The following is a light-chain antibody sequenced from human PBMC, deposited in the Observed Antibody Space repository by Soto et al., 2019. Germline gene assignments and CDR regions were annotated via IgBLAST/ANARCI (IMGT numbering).Light chain of an antibody. CDR2: AAS. V-gene: IGKV1-9*01. J-gene: IGKJ3*01. Sequence: DIQLTQSPSFLSASVGDRVTITCRASLGISTYLAWYQQKPGKAPNLLIYAASTLQSGVPSRFSGSGSGTEFTLTTSSLQPEDFATYYCQQVNTYTFGPGTKVDIK. CDR3: QQVNTYT. CDR1: LGISTY.